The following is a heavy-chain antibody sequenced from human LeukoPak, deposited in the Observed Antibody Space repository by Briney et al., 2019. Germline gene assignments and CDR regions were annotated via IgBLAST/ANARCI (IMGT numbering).Heavy chain of an antibody. CDR2: INHSGST. D-gene: IGHD6-13*01. J-gene: IGHJ6*04. CDR1: GGSFSGYY. Sequence: SETLSLTCAVYGGSFSGYYWSWIRQPPGKGLEWIGEINHSGSTNYNPSLKSRVTISVDTSKNQFSLKLSSVTAADTAVYYCARKAAAGKDMDVWGKGTTVTVSS. V-gene: IGHV4-34*01. CDR3: ARKAAAGKDMDV.